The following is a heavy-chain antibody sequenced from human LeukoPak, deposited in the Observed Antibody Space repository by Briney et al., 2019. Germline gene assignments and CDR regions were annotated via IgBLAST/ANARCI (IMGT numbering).Heavy chain of an antibody. Sequence: KPGGSLRLSCAASGFAFSDYYMAWIRQAPGKGLEWVSYISSSSSYTNYADSVKGRFTISRDNAKKALYLHMSGLRVEDTAIYYCAREGYDSSGYYLHNYFDPWSQGTLVTVSS. J-gene: IGHJ5*02. V-gene: IGHV3-11*05. D-gene: IGHD3-22*01. CDR3: AREGYDSSGYYLHNYFDP. CDR1: GFAFSDYY. CDR2: ISSSSSYT.